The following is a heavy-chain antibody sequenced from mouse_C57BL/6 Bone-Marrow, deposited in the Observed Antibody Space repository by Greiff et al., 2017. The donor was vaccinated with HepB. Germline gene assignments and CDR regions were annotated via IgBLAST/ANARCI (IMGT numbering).Heavy chain of an antibody. Sequence: VQLQQSGAELVKPGASVKMSCNASGYTFTSYWITWVKQRPGQGLEWIGDIYPGSGSTNYNEKFKSKATLTVDTSSSTAYMQLSSLTSEDSAVYYCARPKILLLRYEYFDVWGTGTTVTVSS. CDR3: ARPKILLLRYEYFDV. J-gene: IGHJ1*03. CDR1: GYTFTSYW. V-gene: IGHV1-55*01. D-gene: IGHD1-1*01. CDR2: IYPGSGST.